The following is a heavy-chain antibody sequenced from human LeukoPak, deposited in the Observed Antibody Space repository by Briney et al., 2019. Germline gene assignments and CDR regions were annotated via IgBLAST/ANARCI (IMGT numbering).Heavy chain of an antibody. V-gene: IGHV3-21*04. D-gene: IGHD5-18*01. CDR1: GFTFSSYE. Sequence: GGSLRLSCAASGFTFSSYEMNWVRQAPGKGLEWVSSISSSSSYIYCADSVKGRFTISRDNAKNSLYLQMNSLRAEDTAVYYCAKGDSSGGAFDIWGQGTMVTVSS. CDR3: AKGDSSGGAFDI. J-gene: IGHJ3*02. CDR2: ISSSSSYI.